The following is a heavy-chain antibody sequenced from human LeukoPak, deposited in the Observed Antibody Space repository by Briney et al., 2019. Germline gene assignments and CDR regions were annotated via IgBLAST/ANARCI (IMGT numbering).Heavy chain of an antibody. CDR2: IYYSGST. CDR3: AREAPHAYYYGMGV. CDR1: GGSISSGGYY. J-gene: IGHJ6*02. Sequence: SQTLSLTCTVSGGSISSGGYYWSWIRQHPGKGLEWIGYIYYSGSTYYNPSLKSRVTISVDTSKNQFSLKLSSVTAADTAVYYCAREAPHAYYYGMGVWGQGTTVTVSS. V-gene: IGHV4-31*03.